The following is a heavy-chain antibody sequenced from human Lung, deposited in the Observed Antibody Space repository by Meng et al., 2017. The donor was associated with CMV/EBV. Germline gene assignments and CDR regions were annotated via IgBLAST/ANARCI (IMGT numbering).Heavy chain of an antibody. D-gene: IGHD3-10*01. CDR2: MNPNSGNT. CDR1: GYTFTSYD. J-gene: IGHJ5*02. Sequence: SVXVSXXASGYTFTSYDINWVRQATGQGLEWMGWMNPNSGNTAYAPKFQGRPTMTRNTSINTAYMDLSSLRSEDTAIYYCTRGRGSTHKGNWFDPWGQGTLVXVSS. CDR3: TRGRGSTHKGNWFDP. V-gene: IGHV1-8*01.